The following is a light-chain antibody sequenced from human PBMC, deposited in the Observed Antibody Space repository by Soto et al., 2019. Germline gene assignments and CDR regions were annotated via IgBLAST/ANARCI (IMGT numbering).Light chain of an antibody. V-gene: IGLV2-14*01. Sequence: QSVLTQPASVSGSPGQSITISCTGSSSDIGGYKYVSWYQQHPGKAPKLIIYEVSNRPSGVSNRFSGSKSGNTASLAISGLQAEDEGEYYCSSFSSTSTHVLFGGGTKLTVL. CDR3: SSFSSTSTHVL. CDR2: EVS. J-gene: IGLJ2*01. CDR1: SSDIGGYKY.